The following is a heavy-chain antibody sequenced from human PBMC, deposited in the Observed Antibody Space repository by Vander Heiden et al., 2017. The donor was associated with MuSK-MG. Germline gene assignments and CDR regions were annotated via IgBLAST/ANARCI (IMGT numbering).Heavy chain of an antibody. CDR2: NRPNSGGT. D-gene: IGHD3-9*01. CDR3: ARDSHWLPLEGYFDS. J-gene: IGHJ4*02. V-gene: IGHV1-2*02. Sequence: QVQQVQSRAEGKKPGASVKLSGKSSVYTFTGCCLHRLRQASGQRVEWVSWNRPNSGGTNYEQRFHGRITMTSTTTIRTDYMKLTSIRSDDTAVYYCARDSHWLPLEGYFDSWGQGALVTVSS. CDR1: VYTFTGCC.